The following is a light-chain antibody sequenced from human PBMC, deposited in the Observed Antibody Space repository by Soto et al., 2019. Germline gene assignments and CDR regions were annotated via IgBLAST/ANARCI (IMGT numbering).Light chain of an antibody. V-gene: IGKV3-15*01. CDR2: GAS. CDR1: QSVSSN. CDR3: QQYNNWPT. Sequence: IVLTQSPVTLSLSPWERATLSCRASQSVSSNYLAWYQKQPGQAPRLLIYGASTRATGIPARFSGSGSGTEFTLTISSLQYEDFAVYYCQQYNNWPTFGQGTKVDIK. J-gene: IGKJ1*01.